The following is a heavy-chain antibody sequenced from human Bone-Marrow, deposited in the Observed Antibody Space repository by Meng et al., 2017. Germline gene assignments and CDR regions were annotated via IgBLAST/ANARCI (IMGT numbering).Heavy chain of an antibody. Sequence: SETLSLTCTVSGGSISSGGYYWSWIRQHPGKGLEWIGYIYYSGSTYYNPSLKSRVTISVDTSKNQFSLKLSSVTAADTAVYYCARDRGTQYYYGSGSQFDAFDIWGQGTMVTVSS. CDR1: GGSISSGGYY. V-gene: IGHV4-31*03. J-gene: IGHJ3*02. CDR2: IYYSGST. CDR3: ARDRGTQYYYGSGSQFDAFDI. D-gene: IGHD3-10*01.